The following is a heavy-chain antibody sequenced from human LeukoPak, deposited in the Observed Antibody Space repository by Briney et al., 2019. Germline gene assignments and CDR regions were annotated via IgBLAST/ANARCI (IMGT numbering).Heavy chain of an antibody. D-gene: IGHD4-17*01. CDR1: GGSISSSSYY. Sequence: SETLSLTCTVSGGSISSSSYYWGWIRQPPGKGLEWIGSIYYSGSTYYNPSLKSRVTISVDTSKNQFSLKLSSVTAADTAVCYCARHVFSYGDYLDYWGQGTLVTVSS. J-gene: IGHJ4*02. CDR2: IYYSGST. CDR3: ARHVFSYGDYLDY. V-gene: IGHV4-39*01.